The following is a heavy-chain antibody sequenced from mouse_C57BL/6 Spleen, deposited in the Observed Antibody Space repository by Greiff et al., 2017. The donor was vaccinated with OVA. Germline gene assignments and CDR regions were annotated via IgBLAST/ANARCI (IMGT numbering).Heavy chain of an antibody. Sequence: EVKLVESGGGLVKPGGSLKLSCAASGFTFSSYAMSWVRQTPEKRLEWVATISDGGSYTYYPDNVKGRFTISRDNAKNNLYLQMSHLKSEDTAMYYCARDPSYNYGSSYRRYFDVWGTGTTVTVSS. CDR1: GFTFSSYA. V-gene: IGHV5-4*01. D-gene: IGHD1-1*01. CDR3: ARDPSYNYGSSYRRYFDV. J-gene: IGHJ1*03. CDR2: ISDGGSYT.